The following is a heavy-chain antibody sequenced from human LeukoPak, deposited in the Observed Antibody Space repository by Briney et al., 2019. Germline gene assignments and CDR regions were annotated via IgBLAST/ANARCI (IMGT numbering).Heavy chain of an antibody. CDR3: ARDGYYYDSSGPDEDSYYYYMDV. CDR2: INWNGSST. V-gene: IGHV3-20*03. Sequence: GSLRLSSAASGFTFDDYGMSWVRPTPGKGLEWVSGINWNGSSTGYADSVKGRFTISRDNAKNSLYLQMNSLRAEGTALYYCARDGYYYDSSGPDEDSYYYYMDVWGKGTTVTVSS. J-gene: IGHJ6*03. D-gene: IGHD3-22*01. CDR1: GFTFDDYG.